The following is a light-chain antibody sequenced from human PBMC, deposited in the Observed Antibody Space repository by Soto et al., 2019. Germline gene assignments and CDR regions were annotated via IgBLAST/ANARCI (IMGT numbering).Light chain of an antibody. CDR3: QSYDTSLSLWV. CDR2: DNN. CDR1: SSNIGAGYD. V-gene: IGLV1-40*01. J-gene: IGLJ3*02. Sequence: QSVLTQPPSVSGAPGQRVTISCTGNSSNIGAGYDVHWYQQLPGTAPKLLISDNNNRPSGFPDRFSGSKSDTSASLAITGLQAEDEADYYCQSYDTSLSLWVFGGGTKLNRP.